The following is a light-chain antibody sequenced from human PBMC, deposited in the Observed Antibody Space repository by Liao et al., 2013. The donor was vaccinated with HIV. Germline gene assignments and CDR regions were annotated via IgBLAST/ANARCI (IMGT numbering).Light chain of an antibody. CDR1: NIGSKT. V-gene: IGLV3-21*04. CDR2: SDA. Sequence: SYVLTQSPSVSVAPGETAMITCGGNNIGSKTVHWYQQRPAQAPVLVIFSDADRPSEIPERFSGSNSGNTATLTISRVEARDEADYYCQVWDGSSDHQVFGGGTRLTVL. J-gene: IGLJ3*02. CDR3: QVWDGSSDHQV.